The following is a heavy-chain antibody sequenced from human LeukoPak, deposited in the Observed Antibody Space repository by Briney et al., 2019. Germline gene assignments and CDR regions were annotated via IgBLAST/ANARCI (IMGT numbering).Heavy chain of an antibody. D-gene: IGHD2-21*02. J-gene: IGHJ4*02. Sequence: SQTLSLTCTVSGGSISRGGYYWSWIRQHPGKGLEWLGYIYYSGSTYYNPSLKSRVTISVDTSKNQFSLKLSSVTAADTAVYYCARARRVTYYFDYWGQGTLVTVSS. CDR3: ARARRVTYYFDY. V-gene: IGHV4-31*03. CDR1: GGSISRGGYY. CDR2: IYYSGST.